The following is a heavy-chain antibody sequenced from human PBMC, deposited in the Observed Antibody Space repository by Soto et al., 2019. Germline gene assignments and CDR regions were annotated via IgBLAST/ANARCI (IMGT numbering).Heavy chain of an antibody. CDR1: GGTFSCYA. CDR3: ARPGPAAGYYYGMDV. Sequence: QVQLVQSGAEVKKPGSSVKVSCKASGGTFSCYAISSLRQSTGQGLDWMGWIILMFGTATFAQKFPGRVTITADETTSTAYMELSRLRSEDTAVYYGARPGPAAGYYYGMDVWGQGTTVTVSS. D-gene: IGHD2-2*01. J-gene: IGHJ6*02. V-gene: IGHV1-69*12. CDR2: IILMFGTA.